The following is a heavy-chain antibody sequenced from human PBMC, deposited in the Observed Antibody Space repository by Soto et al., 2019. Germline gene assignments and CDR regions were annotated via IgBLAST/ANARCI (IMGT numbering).Heavy chain of an antibody. CDR3: VSDRGYGHASVPYS. CDR1: GFTFTSYG. Sequence: QAHLVESRGGLVQPGRSLRLSCAASGFTFTSYGMHWVRQAPGTRLEWVAVISYDGGLQHYADSVKGRFTISRDNSKNMVLLQMNILIAEDTAVYYCVSDRGYGHASVPYSWGQGTLVSVSS. D-gene: IGHD5-18*01. CDR2: ISYDGGLQ. V-gene: IGHV3-30*03. J-gene: IGHJ4*02.